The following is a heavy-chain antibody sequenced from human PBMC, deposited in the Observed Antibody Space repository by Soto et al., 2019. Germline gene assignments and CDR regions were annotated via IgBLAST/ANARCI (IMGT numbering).Heavy chain of an antibody. V-gene: IGHV3-33*01. CDR2: IWYDGSNK. CDR1: GFTFSSYG. J-gene: IGHJ4*02. CDR3: ARDLDNWNYGVDY. Sequence: QVQLVESGGGVVQPGRSLRLSCAASGFTFSSYGMHWVRQAPGKGLEWVAVIWYDGSNKYYADSVKGRFTISRDNSNNTLYLQMNSLRAEDTAVYYCARDLDNWNYGVDYWGQGTLVTVSS. D-gene: IGHD1-7*01.